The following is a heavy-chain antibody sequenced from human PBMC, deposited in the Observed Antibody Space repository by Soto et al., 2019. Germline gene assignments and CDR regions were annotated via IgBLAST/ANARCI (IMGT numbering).Heavy chain of an antibody. V-gene: IGHV4-39*01. CDR3: ANFPTPRRYSSTWYATRLDP. J-gene: IGHJ5*02. D-gene: IGHD6-13*01. Sequence: SETLSLTCTVSGVSMSTSDSYWGGIRQSPGKGLEWSGNIFYSGNTYYNPSPSLKSLVTISVDTSQNQFSLKLTSVTAADTAVYFCANFPTPRRYSSTWYATRLDPWGQGTRVTVSS. CDR2: IFYSGNT. CDR1: GVSMSTSDSY.